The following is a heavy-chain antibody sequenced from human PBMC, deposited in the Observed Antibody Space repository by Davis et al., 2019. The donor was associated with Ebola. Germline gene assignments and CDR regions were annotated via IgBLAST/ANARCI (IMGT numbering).Heavy chain of an antibody. CDR2: INGGNGDT. CDR3: ARDEDV. J-gene: IGHJ6*02. Sequence: ASVKVSCKASGYTFTSYAMHWVRQAPGQRLEWMGWINGGNGDTKCSQKFQGRVTFTRDASASTAYMELSSLRSEDTAMYYCARDEDVWGQGTTVTVSS. V-gene: IGHV1-3*01. CDR1: GYTFTSYA.